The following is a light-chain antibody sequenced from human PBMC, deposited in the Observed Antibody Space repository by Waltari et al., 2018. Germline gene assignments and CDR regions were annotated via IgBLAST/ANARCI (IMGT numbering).Light chain of an antibody. CDR3: QQYNNWPRT. CDR2: GAS. Sequence: EIVMTQSPATLSVSPGARATLSCRASQSVSSNLAWYQQKPGQAPRLLIYGASTRATGIPASFSGSGSGTEFTLTISSLQSEDLAIYYCQQYNNWPRTFGQGTKVEIK. V-gene: IGKV3-15*01. J-gene: IGKJ1*01. CDR1: QSVSSN.